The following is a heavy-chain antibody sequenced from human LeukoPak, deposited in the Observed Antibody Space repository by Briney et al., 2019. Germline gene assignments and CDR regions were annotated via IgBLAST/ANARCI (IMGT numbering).Heavy chain of an antibody. D-gene: IGHD3-3*01. J-gene: IGHJ6*03. Sequence: SETLSLTCTVSGGSISSYYWSWIRQPPGKGLEWIGYIYTSGSTNYNPSLKSRVTISVDTSKNQFSLKLSSVTAADTAVYYCARNRRDYDFWSGYNYYMDVWGKGTTVTVSS. CDR1: GGSISSYY. CDR2: IYTSGST. CDR3: ARNRRDYDFWSGYNYYMDV. V-gene: IGHV4-4*09.